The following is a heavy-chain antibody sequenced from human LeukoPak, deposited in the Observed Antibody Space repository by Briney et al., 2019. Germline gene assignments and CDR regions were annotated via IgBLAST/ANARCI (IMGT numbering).Heavy chain of an antibody. D-gene: IGHD3-22*01. CDR2: MNPNSGNT. V-gene: IGHV1-8*01. CDR1: GYTFTSYD. CDR3: ARGLNYYYDSSGFGY. Sequence: ASVKVSCKASGYTFTSYDINWVRQAPGQGLEWMGWMNPNSGNTGYAQKFQGRVTMTRNTSISTAYMELSSLRSEDAAVYYCARGLNYYYDSSGFGYWGQGTLVTVSS. J-gene: IGHJ4*02.